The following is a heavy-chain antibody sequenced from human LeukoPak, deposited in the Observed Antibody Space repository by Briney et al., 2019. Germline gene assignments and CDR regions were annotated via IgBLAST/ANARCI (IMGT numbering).Heavy chain of an antibody. Sequence: PSETLSLTCTVSGGSISSYYWSWIQQPPGKGLEWIGYIYYSGSTNYNPSLKSRVTISVDTSKNQFSLKLSSVTAADTAVYYCARLLPRLELWFGELLGGEPYFDYWGQGTLVTVSS. V-gene: IGHV4-59*08. J-gene: IGHJ4*02. CDR2: IYYSGST. D-gene: IGHD3-10*01. CDR1: GGSISSYY. CDR3: ARLLPRLELWFGELLGGEPYFDY.